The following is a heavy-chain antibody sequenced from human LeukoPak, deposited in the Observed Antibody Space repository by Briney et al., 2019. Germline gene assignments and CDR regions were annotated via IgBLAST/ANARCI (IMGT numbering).Heavy chain of an antibody. CDR3: ARGGVWSSWFPFDY. Sequence: GGSLRLSCAASGFTFSSYWMHWVRQAPGKGLVWVSRINTDGSSTSYADSVKGRFTISRDNAKNTLYLQMNSLRAEDTAVYYCARGGVWSSWFPFDYWGQGTLVTVSS. V-gene: IGHV3-74*01. J-gene: IGHJ4*02. CDR1: GFTFSSYW. CDR2: INTDGSST. D-gene: IGHD6-13*01.